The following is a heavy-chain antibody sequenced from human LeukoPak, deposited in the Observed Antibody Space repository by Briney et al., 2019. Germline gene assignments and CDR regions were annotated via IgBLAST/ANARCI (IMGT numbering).Heavy chain of an antibody. J-gene: IGHJ4*02. CDR2: IYSSGST. V-gene: IGHV4-39*01. D-gene: IGHD1-26*01. Sequence: NPSETLSLTCTVSGASISGSGYYWGWIRQPPGKGLEWIGSIYSSGSTYYNASLQSRVTISIETSKNQISLRLNSVTAADTAMYYCAKSGGYGLIDYWGQGTLVTVSS. CDR1: GASISGSGYY. CDR3: AKSGGYGLIDY.